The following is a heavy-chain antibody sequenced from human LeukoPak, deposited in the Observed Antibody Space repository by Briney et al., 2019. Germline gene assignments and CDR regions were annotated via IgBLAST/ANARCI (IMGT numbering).Heavy chain of an antibody. CDR1: GYTFTGYY. J-gene: IGHJ3*02. Sequence: ASVKVSCKASGYTFTGYYMHWVRQAPGQGLEWMGWINPNSGGTNYAQKFQGRVTMTRDTSISTAYMELSRLRSDDTAVYYCARFLPPSFSEFLEWSEGAFDIWGQGTMVTVSS. CDR2: INPNSGGT. V-gene: IGHV1-2*02. D-gene: IGHD3-3*01. CDR3: ARFLPPSFSEFLEWSEGAFDI.